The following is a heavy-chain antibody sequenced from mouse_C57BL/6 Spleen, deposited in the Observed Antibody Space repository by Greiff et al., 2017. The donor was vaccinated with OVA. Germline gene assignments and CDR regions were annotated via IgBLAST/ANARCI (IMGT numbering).Heavy chain of an antibody. CDR1: GFTFSDYG. Sequence: EVKVVESGGGLVKPGGSLKLSCAASGFTFSDYGMHWVRQAPEKGLEWVAYISSGSSTIYYADTVKGRFTISRDNAKNTLFLQMTSLRSEDTAMYYCATDLLWSAWFAYWGQGTLVTVSA. V-gene: IGHV5-17*01. CDR2: ISSGSSTI. J-gene: IGHJ3*01. CDR3: ATDLLWSAWFAY. D-gene: IGHD2-1*01.